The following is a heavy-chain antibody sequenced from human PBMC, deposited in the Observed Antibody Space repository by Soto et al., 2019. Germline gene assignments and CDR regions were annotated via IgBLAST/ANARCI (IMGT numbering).Heavy chain of an antibody. Sequence: SETLSLTCTVSGGSVSSGSYYWSWIRQPPGKGPEWIGYIYYSGSTNYNPSLKSRVTISVDTSKNQFSLKLSSVTAADTAVYYCARRFDYYGMDVWGQGTTVTVSS. V-gene: IGHV4-61*01. CDR3: ARRFDYYGMDV. D-gene: IGHD3-10*01. J-gene: IGHJ6*02. CDR1: GGSVSSGSYY. CDR2: IYYSGST.